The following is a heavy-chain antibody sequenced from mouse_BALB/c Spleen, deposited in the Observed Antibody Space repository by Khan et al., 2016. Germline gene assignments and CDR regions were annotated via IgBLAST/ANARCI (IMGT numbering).Heavy chain of an antibody. CDR3: AKVDYCDSDGAWFAY. CDR1: GFSLTTYV. J-gene: IGHJ3*01. D-gene: IGHD2-4*01. CDR2: IWRGGNT. Sequence: VQLQESGPSLVQPSQSLSITCTVSGFSLTTYVVQWVRQSPGKGLEWLGVIWRGGNTAYNAAFMSRLRITKANSKSQVFFKMNSLQADDTAIYYCAKVDYCDSDGAWFAYWGQGTLVTVSA. V-gene: IGHV2-5-1*01.